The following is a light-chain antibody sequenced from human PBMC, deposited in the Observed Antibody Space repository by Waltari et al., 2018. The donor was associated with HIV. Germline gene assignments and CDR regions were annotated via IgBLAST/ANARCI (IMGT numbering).Light chain of an antibody. J-gene: IGLJ2*01. CDR3: YSIDGSGHYRV. V-gene: IGLV3-10*01. Sequence: VSPGQTARITCSGDALPKRFAYWYQQRSGRAPVLVIYEDNTRPSGIPERFSATNSGTVATLTISGAQVDDEADYYCYSIDGSGHYRVFGGGTKLTVL. CDR1: ALPKRF. CDR2: EDN.